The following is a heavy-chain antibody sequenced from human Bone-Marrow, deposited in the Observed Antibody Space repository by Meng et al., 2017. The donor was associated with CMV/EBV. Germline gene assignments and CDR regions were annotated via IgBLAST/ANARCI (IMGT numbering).Heavy chain of an antibody. CDR2: ISSTSNYI. V-gene: IGHV3-21*01. CDR3: ARDPPQKLGGMDV. Sequence: GGSLRLSCAASGFTFSSYSMNWVRQAPGKGLEWVSSISSTSNYIYYADSVKGRFTISRDNAKNSLYLQMNSLRVEDTAVYYCARDPPQKLGGMDVWGQGTTVTVSS. CDR1: GFTFSSYS. J-gene: IGHJ6*02. D-gene: IGHD3-10*01.